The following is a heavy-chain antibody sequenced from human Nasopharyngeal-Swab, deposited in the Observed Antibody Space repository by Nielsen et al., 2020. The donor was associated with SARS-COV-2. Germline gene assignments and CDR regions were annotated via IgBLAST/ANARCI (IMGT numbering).Heavy chain of an antibody. Sequence: GESLKISCKGFGYSFTSYLVSWVRQMPGKGLAWMGNIGPSDTYTNYSPFFQGHVTISADKSISTAYPQWSSLKASDTAMYYCARLCGDWDYYYYGMDVWGQRTTVTVSS. J-gene: IGHJ6*02. D-gene: IGHD2-21*02. V-gene: IGHV5-10-1*01. CDR3: ARLCGDWDYYYYGMDV. CDR1: GYSFTSYL. CDR2: IGPSDTYT.